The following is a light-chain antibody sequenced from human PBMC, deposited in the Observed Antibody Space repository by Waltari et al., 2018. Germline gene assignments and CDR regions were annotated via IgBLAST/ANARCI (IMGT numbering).Light chain of an antibody. Sequence: DIVMTQSPDSLAVSLGERATINCKSSQSVLYSSNNKNYLAWYQQKPGQPPKLLIYWASTRESGVPDRFSGSGSGTNFTLTISSLLAEDVALYYCQQYYTTPPTFG. CDR2: WAS. CDR1: QSVLYSSNNKNY. V-gene: IGKV4-1*01. J-gene: IGKJ3*01. CDR3: QQYYTTPPT.